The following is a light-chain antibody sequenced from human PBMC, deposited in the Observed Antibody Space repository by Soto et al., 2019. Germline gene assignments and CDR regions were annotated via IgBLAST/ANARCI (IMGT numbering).Light chain of an antibody. CDR2: DVS. V-gene: IGLV2-14*01. Sequence: QSVLTQPASVSGSPGQSITISCTGTSSDVGGYNYVSWYQQHPGKDPKLMIYDVSNRPSGVSNRFSGSKSGNTASLTLSGLQAEYEADYYCSSYTRSSPLVFGGGTQLTVL. CDR1: SSDVGGYNY. J-gene: IGLJ2*01. CDR3: SSYTRSSPLV.